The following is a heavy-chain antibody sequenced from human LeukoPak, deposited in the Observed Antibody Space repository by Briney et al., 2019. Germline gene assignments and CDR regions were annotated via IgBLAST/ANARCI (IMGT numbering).Heavy chain of an antibody. J-gene: IGHJ4*02. D-gene: IGHD6-13*01. V-gene: IGHV1-2*02. CDR2: INPNSGGS. CDR3: ARGRTITAAVGILYDY. Sequence: GASVKVSCKAPGYTFTGHYMHWVRQAPGQGLEWMGWINPNSGGSNYAQKFQGRVTMTRDTSISTAYMELSRLRYDDTAVYYCARGRTITAAVGILYDYWGQGTLVTVSS. CDR1: GYTFTGHY.